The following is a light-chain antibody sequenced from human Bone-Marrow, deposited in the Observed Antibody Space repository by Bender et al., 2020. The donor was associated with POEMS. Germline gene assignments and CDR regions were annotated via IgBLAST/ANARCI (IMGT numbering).Light chain of an antibody. CDR2: DAT. CDR3: AAWDDSLRVVL. CDR1: TSDVGDYNY. Sequence: QSALTQPASVSGSPGQSVTISCTGTTSDVGDYNYVSWYQQFPGKAPKLIIYDATKRPSGVPDRFSGSKSGTSASLAISGLRSEDEADYYCAAWDDSLRVVLFGGGTKLTVL. J-gene: IGLJ2*01. V-gene: IGLV2-11*01.